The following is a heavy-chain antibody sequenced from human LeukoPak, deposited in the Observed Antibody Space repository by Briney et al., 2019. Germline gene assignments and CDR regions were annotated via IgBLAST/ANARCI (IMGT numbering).Heavy chain of an antibody. V-gene: IGHV1-2*06. Sequence: ASVKVSCKASGYTFTGYYMHWVRQAPGQGLEWMGRINPNSGGTDYAQKFQGRVTMTRDTSISTAYMELSRLRFDDTAVYYCARVAPNYYDSSGYYYLLGYWGQGTLVTVSS. CDR1: GYTFTGYY. CDR2: INPNSGGT. CDR3: ARVAPNYYDSSGYYYLLGY. J-gene: IGHJ4*02. D-gene: IGHD3-22*01.